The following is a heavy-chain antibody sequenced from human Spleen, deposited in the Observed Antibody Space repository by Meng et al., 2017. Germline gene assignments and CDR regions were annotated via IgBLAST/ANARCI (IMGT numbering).Heavy chain of an antibody. CDR3: ARGPTTMAHDFDY. CDR1: GGSFSDYY. J-gene: IGHJ4*02. CDR2: INHSGST. Sequence: QVQLQQRGAGLLKPSETLSLTCVVSGGSFSDYYWSWIRQPPGKGLEWIGEINHSGSTNYNPSLESRATISVDTSQNNLSLKLSSVTAADSAVYYCARGPTTMAHDFDYWGQGTLVTASS. V-gene: IGHV4-34*01. D-gene: IGHD4-11*01.